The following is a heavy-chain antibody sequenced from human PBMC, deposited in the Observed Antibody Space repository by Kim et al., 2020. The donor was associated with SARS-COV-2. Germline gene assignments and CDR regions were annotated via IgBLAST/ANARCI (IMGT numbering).Heavy chain of an antibody. Sequence: AESVKGRFTISRDNAKNTLYLQMNSLGAEDTDLYYCGRRGVDSSGTYYFDYWGQGTLVTVSS. J-gene: IGHJ4*02. D-gene: IGHD3-22*01. CDR3: GRRGVDSSGTYYFDY. V-gene: IGHV3-74*01.